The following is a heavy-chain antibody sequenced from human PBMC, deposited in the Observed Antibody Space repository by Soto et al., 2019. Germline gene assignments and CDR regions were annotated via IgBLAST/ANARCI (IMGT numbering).Heavy chain of an antibody. V-gene: IGHV3-53*01. Sequence: GGSLRLSCAASGFTVSSNYMSWVRQAPGKGLEWVSVIYSGGSTYYADSVKGRFTISRDNSKNTLYLQMNSLRAEDTAVYYCARSPMGTYCGGDCYSNALYYFDYWGQGTLVTVSS. CDR2: IYSGGST. D-gene: IGHD2-21*02. CDR3: ARSPMGTYCGGDCYSNALYYFDY. J-gene: IGHJ4*02. CDR1: GFTVSSNY.